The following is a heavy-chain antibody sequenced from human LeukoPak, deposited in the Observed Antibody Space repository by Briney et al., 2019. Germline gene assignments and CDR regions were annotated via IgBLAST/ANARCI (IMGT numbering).Heavy chain of an antibody. J-gene: IGHJ5*01. CDR3: ASSPRLTTSWFLFDS. Sequence: SETLSLTCAVYGGSLSGYYWSWIRQPPGKGLEWIGEINHSGSTNYNPSLKSRVTISVDTSKSRFSLKLSSVTAADTAVYYCASSPRLTTSWFLFDSWGHGTLVTVSS. CDR2: INHSGST. D-gene: IGHD2-2*01. CDR1: GGSLSGYY. V-gene: IGHV4-34*01.